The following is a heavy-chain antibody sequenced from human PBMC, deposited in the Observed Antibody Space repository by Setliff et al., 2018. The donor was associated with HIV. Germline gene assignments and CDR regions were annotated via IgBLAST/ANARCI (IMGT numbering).Heavy chain of an antibody. CDR2: IKTKSDSYAT. CDR1: GFTFNTYA. J-gene: IGHJ5*02. D-gene: IGHD2-21*02. V-gene: IGHV3-73*01. Sequence: GVLRLSCAASGFTFNTYAMHWVRQAPGKGLEWVGRIKTKSDSYATAYGASVKGRFTISRDDSQNTAYLQMSSLKTEDTAVYFCTASPDGDCYTTNCANWFDPWGQGTLVTVSS. CDR3: TASPDGDCYTTNCANWFDP.